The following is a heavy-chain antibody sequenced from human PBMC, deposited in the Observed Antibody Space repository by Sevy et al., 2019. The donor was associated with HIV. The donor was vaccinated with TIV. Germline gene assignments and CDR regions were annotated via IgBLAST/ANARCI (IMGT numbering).Heavy chain of an antibody. Sequence: GGSLRLSCAASGFTVSSNYMSWVRQAPGKGLEWVSVIHSGGSTYYADSVKGRFTISRDNSKNTLYLQMNSLRAEDTAVYYCAREGTRADAFDLWGQGTMVTVSS. CDR3: AREGTRADAFDL. J-gene: IGHJ3*01. V-gene: IGHV3-53*01. D-gene: IGHD2-2*01. CDR1: GFTVSSNY. CDR2: IHSGGST.